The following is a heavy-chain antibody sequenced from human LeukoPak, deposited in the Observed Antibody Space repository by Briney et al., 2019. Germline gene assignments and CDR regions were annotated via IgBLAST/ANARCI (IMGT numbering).Heavy chain of an antibody. D-gene: IGHD3-22*01. Sequence: GGSLRLSCAASGFTFSSYWMHWVRQAPGKGLVWVAVISYDGSNKYYADSVKGRFTISRDNAKNTLYLQMNSLRAEDTAVYYCARAGGQYYYDSSGYPHDYWGQGTLVTVSS. J-gene: IGHJ4*02. CDR1: GFTFSSYW. CDR3: ARAGGQYYYDSSGYPHDY. V-gene: IGHV3-30-3*01. CDR2: ISYDGSNK.